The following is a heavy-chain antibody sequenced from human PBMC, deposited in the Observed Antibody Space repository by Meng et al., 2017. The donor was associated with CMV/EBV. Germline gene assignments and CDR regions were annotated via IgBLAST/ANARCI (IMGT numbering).Heavy chain of an antibody. CDR2: ISAYNGNT. CDR3: ATGDSSGYYHSFDY. CDR1: GYTLTSYG. D-gene: IGHD3-22*01. J-gene: IGHJ4*02. V-gene: IGHV1-18*01. Sequence: ASGYTLTSYGISWVRQAPGQGIEWMGWISAYNGNTNYAQKLQGRVTMTTDTSTSTAYMELRSLRSDDTAVYYCATGDSSGYYHSFDYWGQGTLVTVSS.